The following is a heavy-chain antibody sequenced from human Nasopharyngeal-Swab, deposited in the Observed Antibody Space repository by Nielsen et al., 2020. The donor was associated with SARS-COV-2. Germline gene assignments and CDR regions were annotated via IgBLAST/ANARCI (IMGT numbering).Heavy chain of an antibody. CDR1: GGSISSGGYY. D-gene: IGHD1-1*01. V-gene: IGHV4-31*03. CDR2: IYYSGST. Sequence: SETLSLTCTVSGGSISSGGYYWSWIRQHPGKGLEWIGYIYYSGSTYYNPSLKSRVTISVDTSKNQFSLKLSSVTAADTAVYYCARKRDQTGTVVAFDIWGQGTMVTVSS. J-gene: IGHJ3*02. CDR3: ARKRDQTGTVVAFDI.